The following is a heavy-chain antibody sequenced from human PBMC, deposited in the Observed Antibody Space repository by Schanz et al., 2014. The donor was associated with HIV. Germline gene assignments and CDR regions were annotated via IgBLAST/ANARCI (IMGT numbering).Heavy chain of an antibody. V-gene: IGHV3-33*01. CDR3: ARHDYVDHPRYFDF. J-gene: IGHJ4*02. Sequence: QVQLVESGGGVVQPGRSLRLSCAASGFTFSSYGMHWVRQAPGKGLEWVAVIWYDGSNKYYADSVKGRFTISRDNSRKTLYLQMNSLRAEDTALYYCARHDYVDHPRYFDFWGQGTLVTVSS. CDR1: GFTFSSYG. D-gene: IGHD4-17*01. CDR2: IWYDGSNK.